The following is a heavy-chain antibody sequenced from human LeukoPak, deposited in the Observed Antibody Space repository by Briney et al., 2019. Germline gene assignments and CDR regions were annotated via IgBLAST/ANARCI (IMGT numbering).Heavy chain of an antibody. V-gene: IGHV3-23*01. Sequence: GASLRLSCAASGFTFSSYAMSWVRQAPGKGLEWVSAISGSGGSTYYADSVKGRFTISRDNSKNTLYLQMNSLRAEDTAVYYCAKRYYDILTGYFDYWGQGTLVTVSS. CDR1: GFTFSSYA. CDR2: ISGSGGST. J-gene: IGHJ4*02. D-gene: IGHD3-9*01. CDR3: AKRYYDILTGYFDY.